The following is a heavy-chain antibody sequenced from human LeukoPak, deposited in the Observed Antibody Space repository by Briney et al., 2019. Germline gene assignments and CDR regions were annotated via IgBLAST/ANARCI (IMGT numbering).Heavy chain of an antibody. CDR2: IVPIFGTA. CDR1: GGTFSSYA. CDR3: ARGPYGGIAAAEYTDY. Sequence: SVKVSCKASGGTFSSYAISWVRQAPGQGLEWMGRIVPIFGTANYAQKFQGRVTITTDESTSTAYMELSSLRSEDTAVYYCARGPYGGIAAAEYTDYWGQGTLVTVSS. J-gene: IGHJ4*02. V-gene: IGHV1-69*05. D-gene: IGHD6-13*01.